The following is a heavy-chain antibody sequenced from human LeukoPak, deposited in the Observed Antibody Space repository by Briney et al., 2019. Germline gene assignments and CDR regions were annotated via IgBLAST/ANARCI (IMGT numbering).Heavy chain of an antibody. CDR2: IYYSGST. D-gene: IGHD3-16*02. V-gene: IGHV4-59*01. CDR1: GGSISSYY. Sequence: SETLSLTCTVSGGSISSYYWSWIRQPPGKGLEWIGYIYYSGSTNYNPSLKSRVTISVDTSKNQFSLKLSSVIAADTAVYYCARVNYDYVWGSYRSAPYYFDYWGQGTLVTVSS. CDR3: ARVNYDYVWGSYRSAPYYFDY. J-gene: IGHJ4*02.